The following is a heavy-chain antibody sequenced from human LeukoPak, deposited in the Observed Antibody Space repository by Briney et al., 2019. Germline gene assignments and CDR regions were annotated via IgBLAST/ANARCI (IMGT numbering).Heavy chain of an antibody. V-gene: IGHV4-30-2*01. D-gene: IGHD1-26*01. CDR2: IYHSGST. CDR3: ATNIPTPTTSPPLGY. J-gene: IGHJ4*02. Sequence: SETLSLTCAVSGGSISSGGYSWSWIRQPPGKGLEWIGYIYHSGSTYYNPSLKSRVTISVDRSKNQFSLKLSSVTAADTAVYYCATNIPTPTTSPPLGYWGQGTLVTVPS. CDR1: GGSISSGGYS.